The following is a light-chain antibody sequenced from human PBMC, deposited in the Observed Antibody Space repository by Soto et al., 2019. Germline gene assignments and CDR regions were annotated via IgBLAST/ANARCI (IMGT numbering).Light chain of an antibody. J-gene: IGKJ2*01. CDR3: QQSFSTPYI. V-gene: IGKV1-39*01. CDR1: QSVNDY. CDR2: AAS. Sequence: DFQVTQSPSSLSASVGDRVTITCRASQSVNDYLNWYQQRPGKAPRLLIYAASTLHSGVPSRFSGREFGTDFSLTITSLQPEDFATYYCQQSFSTPYIFGQGTTLQIK.